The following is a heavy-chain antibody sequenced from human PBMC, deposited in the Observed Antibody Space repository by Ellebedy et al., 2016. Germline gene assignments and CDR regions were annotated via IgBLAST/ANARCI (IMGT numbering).Heavy chain of an antibody. CDR2: IYPGDSDT. D-gene: IGHD3-22*01. CDR3: ARAPREYYYDSSGYYDYFDY. V-gene: IGHV5-51*01. J-gene: IGHJ4*02. CDR1: GYSFTSYW. Sequence: KVSXXGSGYSFTSYWIGWVRQMPGKGLEWMGIIYPGDSDTRYSPSFQGQVTISADKSISTAYLQWSSLKASDTAMYYCARAPREYYYDSSGYYDYFDYWGQGTLVTVSS.